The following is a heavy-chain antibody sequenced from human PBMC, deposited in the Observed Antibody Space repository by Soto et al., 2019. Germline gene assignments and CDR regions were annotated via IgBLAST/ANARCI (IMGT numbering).Heavy chain of an antibody. CDR2: IYYSGST. Sequence: SETLSLTCTVSGGSISSGDYYWSWIRQPPGKGLEWIGYIYYSGSTYYNPSLKSRVTISVDTSKNQFSLKLSSVTAADTAVYYCARGHTCGYSGYDLNWFDPWGQGTLVTVSS. CDR1: GGSISSGDYY. D-gene: IGHD5-12*01. CDR3: ARGHTCGYSGYDLNWFDP. J-gene: IGHJ5*02. V-gene: IGHV4-30-4*01.